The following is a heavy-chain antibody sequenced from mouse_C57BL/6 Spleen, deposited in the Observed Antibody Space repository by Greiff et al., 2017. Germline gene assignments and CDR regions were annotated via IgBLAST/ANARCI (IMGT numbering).Heavy chain of an antibody. J-gene: IGHJ4*01. V-gene: IGHV1-59*01. CDR2: IDPSDSYT. Sequence: QVQLQQPGAELVRPGTSVKLSCKASGYTFTSYWMHWVKQRPGQGLEWIGVIDPSDSYTNYNQKFKGKATLTVDTSSSTAYMQLSSLTSEDSAVYYCARDRITTVVATGDAMDYWGQGTSVTVSS. CDR1: GYTFTSYW. CDR3: ARDRITTVVATGDAMDY. D-gene: IGHD1-1*01.